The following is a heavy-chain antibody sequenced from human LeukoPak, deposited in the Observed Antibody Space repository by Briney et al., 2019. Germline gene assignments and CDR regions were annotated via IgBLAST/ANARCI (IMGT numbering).Heavy chain of an antibody. CDR1: GFTFSNYA. CDR3: ATLTSGAFDF. CDR2: ISDDGSNK. J-gene: IGHJ3*01. V-gene: IGHV3-30-3*01. Sequence: PGGSLRLSCSASGFTFSNYAVHWVRQAPGKGLEWVALISDDGSNKYYTNSVKGRFTISRDNSKNTLYLQMNGLRAEDTAVYYCATLTSGAFDFWGQGTMVIVS.